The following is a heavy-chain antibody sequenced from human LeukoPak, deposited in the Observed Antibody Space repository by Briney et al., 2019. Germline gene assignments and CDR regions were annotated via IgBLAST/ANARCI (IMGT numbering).Heavy chain of an antibody. CDR3: ARSIVGACFDC. Sequence: PGGSLRLSCAASGFTFSSYWMHWVRQTPGKGLWWVSRIEGDGSSTNYADSVKGRFTICRDNARNTLYLQMNSLRAEDTAVYYCARSIVGACFDCWGQGTLVTVSS. J-gene: IGHJ4*02. CDR1: GFTFSSYW. CDR2: IEGDGSST. V-gene: IGHV3-74*01. D-gene: IGHD1-26*01.